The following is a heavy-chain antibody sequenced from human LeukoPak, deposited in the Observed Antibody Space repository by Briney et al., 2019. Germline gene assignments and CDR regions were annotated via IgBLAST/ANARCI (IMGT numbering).Heavy chain of an antibody. D-gene: IGHD6-13*01. V-gene: IGHV1-69*04. CDR1: GGTFSSYA. J-gene: IGHJ4*02. CDR2: IIPILGIT. CDR3: ARRIAAAGMTFDY. Sequence: GASVKVSCKASGGTFSSYAISWVRQAPGQGLEWMGRIIPILGITNYAQKFQGRVTITADKSKSTAYMELSSLRSEDTAVYYCARRIAAAGMTFDYWGQGTLVTVSS.